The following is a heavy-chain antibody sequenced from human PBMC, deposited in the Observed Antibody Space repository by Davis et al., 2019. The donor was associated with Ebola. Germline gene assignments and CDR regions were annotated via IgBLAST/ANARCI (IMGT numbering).Heavy chain of an antibody. V-gene: IGHV3-53*01. Sequence: GESLKISCAASGFTVSSNYMSWVRQAPGKGLEWVSVIYSGGSTYYADSVKGRFTISRDNSKNTLYLQMNSLRAEDTAVYYCARPPAGVWGQGTTVTVSS. CDR1: GFTVSSNY. CDR2: IYSGGST. J-gene: IGHJ6*02. D-gene: IGHD2-2*01. CDR3: ARPPAGV.